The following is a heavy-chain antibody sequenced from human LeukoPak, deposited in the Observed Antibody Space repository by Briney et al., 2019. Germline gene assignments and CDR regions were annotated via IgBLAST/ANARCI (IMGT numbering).Heavy chain of an antibody. V-gene: IGHV3-23*01. Sequence: GSLRLSCAASGFTFSNYAMAWVRQAPGKGLEWVSGLSGSGGNTYYADSVKGRFTISRDNPKNTLYLQMNSLRAEDTAVYYCAKKIRSDYGDYADYWGQGTLVTVSS. J-gene: IGHJ4*02. D-gene: IGHD4-17*01. CDR3: AKKIRSDYGDYADY. CDR1: GFTFSNYA. CDR2: LSGSGGNT.